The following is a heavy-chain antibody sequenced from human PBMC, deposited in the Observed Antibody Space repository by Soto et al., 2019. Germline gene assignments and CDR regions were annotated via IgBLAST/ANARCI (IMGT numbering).Heavy chain of an antibody. J-gene: IGHJ6*02. CDR3: VRDLYGMDV. Sequence: GGSLRLSCSASGLTFDDLSMHWVRQAPGRELEYIAVIHKNGDSTYFADSVKGRFTTSRDNSKNIVYLQMSSLRADDTAVYYCVRDLYGMDVWGQGTTVTVSS. CDR2: IHKNGDST. CDR1: GLTFDDLS. V-gene: IGHV3-64D*08.